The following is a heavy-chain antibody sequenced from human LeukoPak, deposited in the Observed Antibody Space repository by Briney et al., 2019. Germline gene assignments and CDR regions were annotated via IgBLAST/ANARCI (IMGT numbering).Heavy chain of an antibody. CDR3: ARELGGTACYDSSGYSEVDAFDI. V-gene: IGHV1-2*02. D-gene: IGHD3-22*01. CDR2: INPNSGGT. CDR1: GYTFTGYY. Sequence: GSVKVSCKASGYTFTGYYMHWVRQAPGQGLEWMGWINPNSGGTNYAQKFQGRVTMTRDTSISTAYMELSRLRSDDTAVYYCARELGGTACYDSSGYSEVDAFDIWGQGTMVTVSS. J-gene: IGHJ3*02.